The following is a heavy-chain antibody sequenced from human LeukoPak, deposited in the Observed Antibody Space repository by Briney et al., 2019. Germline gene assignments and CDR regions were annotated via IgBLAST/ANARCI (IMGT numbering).Heavy chain of an antibody. CDR3: ARRPKNFNWGFQDPFDI. CDR2: IYYSGST. Sequence: KASETLSLTCTVSGGSISSSSYYWGWIRQPPGKGLEWIGSIYYSGSTYYNPSLKSRVTISVDTSKNQFSLKLSSVTAADTAVYYCARRPKNFNWGFQDPFDIWGQGTMVTVSS. J-gene: IGHJ3*02. CDR1: GGSISSSSYY. D-gene: IGHD7-27*01. V-gene: IGHV4-39*01.